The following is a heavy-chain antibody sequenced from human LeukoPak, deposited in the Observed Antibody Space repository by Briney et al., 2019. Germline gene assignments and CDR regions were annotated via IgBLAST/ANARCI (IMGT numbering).Heavy chain of an antibody. J-gene: IGHJ6*02. CDR3: ASIPGDYGDYAFYGMDV. CDR2: TIPIFGTA. Sequence: SVKVSCKASGGTFSSYAISWVRQAPGQGLEWMGGTIPIFGTANYAQKFQGRVTITADESTSTAYMELSSLRSEDTAVYYCASIPGDYGDYAFYGMDVWGQGTTVTVSS. CDR1: GGTFSSYA. D-gene: IGHD4-17*01. V-gene: IGHV1-69*01.